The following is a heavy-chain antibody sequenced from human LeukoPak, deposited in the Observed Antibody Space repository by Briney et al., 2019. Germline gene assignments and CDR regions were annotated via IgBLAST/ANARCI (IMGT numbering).Heavy chain of an antibody. Sequence: ASVKVSCKASGFTFTSYDIYWVRQATGQGLEWMGWMNPDSGNTAYAQKLQGRVTMTTDTSTSTAYMELRSLRSDDTAVYYCARDWPKIVVVPAAIGPYFDYWGQGTLVTVSS. CDR3: ARDWPKIVVVPAAIGPYFDY. J-gene: IGHJ4*02. D-gene: IGHD2-2*01. V-gene: IGHV1-8*01. CDR2: MNPDSGNT. CDR1: GFTFTSYD.